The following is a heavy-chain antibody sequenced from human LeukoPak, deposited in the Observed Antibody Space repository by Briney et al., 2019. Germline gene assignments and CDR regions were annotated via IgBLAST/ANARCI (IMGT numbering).Heavy chain of an antibody. D-gene: IGHD1-26*01. CDR1: GYTFTGYY. V-gene: IGHV1-2*02. CDR2: INPNSGGT. Sequence: ASVKVSCKASGYTFTGYYMHWVRQAPRQGLEWMGWINPNSGGTNYAHKFQGRITMTRDTSISTAYMELSRLRSDDTAVYYCARGSGTYDFDYWGQGILVTVSS. CDR3: ARGSGTYDFDY. J-gene: IGHJ4*02.